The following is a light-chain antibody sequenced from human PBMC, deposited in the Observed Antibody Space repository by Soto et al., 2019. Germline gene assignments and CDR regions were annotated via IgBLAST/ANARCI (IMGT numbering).Light chain of an antibody. CDR1: QSISSY. Sequence: DIQMTQSPSSLSASVGDRVTITGRASQSISSYLNWYQQKPGKAPKLLIYAASSLQSGVPSRFSGCGSGTDFTLTISSLQPEDFATYYCQQSYSIPRTFGPGTKVDIK. CDR2: AAS. CDR3: QQSYSIPRT. J-gene: IGKJ3*01. V-gene: IGKV1-39*01.